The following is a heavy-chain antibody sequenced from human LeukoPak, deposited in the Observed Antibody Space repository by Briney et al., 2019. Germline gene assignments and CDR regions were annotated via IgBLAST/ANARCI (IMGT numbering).Heavy chain of an antibody. CDR3: ASSTLGYCSGGSCYGDPQYDY. Sequence: SETLSLTCTVSGGSISSYYWSWIRQPPGKGLEWIGYIYYSGSTNYNPSLKSRVTISVDTSKNQFSLKLSSVTAADTAVYYCASSTLGYCSGGSCYGDPQYDYWGQGTLVTVSS. J-gene: IGHJ4*02. CDR1: GGSISSYY. CDR2: IYYSGST. D-gene: IGHD2-15*01. V-gene: IGHV4-59*01.